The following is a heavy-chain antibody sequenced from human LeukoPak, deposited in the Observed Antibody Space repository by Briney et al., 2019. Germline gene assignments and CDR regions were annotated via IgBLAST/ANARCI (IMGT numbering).Heavy chain of an antibody. J-gene: IGHJ4*02. Sequence: GGSLRLSCAASGSTFSSYAMSWVRQAPGKGLEWVSAISGSGGSTYYADSVKGRFTISRDNSKNTLYRQMNSLRAEDTAVYYCAKPIAAAGNVDYWGQGTLVTSPQ. CDR3: AKPIAAAGNVDY. CDR1: GSTFSSYA. D-gene: IGHD6-13*01. V-gene: IGHV3-23*01. CDR2: ISGSGGST.